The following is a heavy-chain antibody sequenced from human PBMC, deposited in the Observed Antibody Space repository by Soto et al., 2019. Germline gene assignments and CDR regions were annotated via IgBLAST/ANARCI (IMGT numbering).Heavy chain of an antibody. CDR2: IYYSGST. D-gene: IGHD6-19*01. CDR3: ARDGRGRGIAVAGRFWYFDL. J-gene: IGHJ2*01. V-gene: IGHV4-31*03. Sequence: PSETLSLTCPVSGASISSGGYYWNWIRQHPGKGLEWIGYIYYSGSTYYNPSLKSRVTISVDTSKNEFSLKLSSVTAADTAVYYCARDGRGRGIAVAGRFWYFDLWGRGTLVTVSS. CDR1: GASISSGGYY.